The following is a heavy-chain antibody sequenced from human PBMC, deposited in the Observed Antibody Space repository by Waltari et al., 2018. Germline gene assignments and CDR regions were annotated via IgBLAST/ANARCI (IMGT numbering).Heavy chain of an antibody. CDR3: AKDKGSLIDTNILEI. V-gene: IGHV3-23*04. J-gene: IGHJ3*02. CDR1: GLTIRNNA. CDR2: ISFSYAT. Sequence: EVKLVESGGGLIQPGGSLSLACSASGLTIRNNAMSWVRQAPGKGLEWVAAISFSYATSYAESVKGRFTISRDRDKNTVDLEKDSLRAEDTAVYYCAKDKGSLIDTNILEIWGQGTVVTVSS. D-gene: IGHD1-26*01.